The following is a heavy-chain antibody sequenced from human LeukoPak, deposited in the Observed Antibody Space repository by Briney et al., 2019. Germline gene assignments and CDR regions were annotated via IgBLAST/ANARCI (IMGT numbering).Heavy chain of an antibody. V-gene: IGHV3-23*01. CDR1: GFTFSSYG. J-gene: IGHJ4*02. CDR3: AKDRGRAVAGSEFDY. CDR2: ISGSGGST. D-gene: IGHD6-19*01. Sequence: GGSLRLSCAASGFTFSSYGMTWLRQAPGKGLEWVSVISGSGGSTNYADSVKGRFTISRDNSKNTLYLEMNSLRAEDTALYYCAKDRGRAVAGSEFDYWGQGTLVTVSS.